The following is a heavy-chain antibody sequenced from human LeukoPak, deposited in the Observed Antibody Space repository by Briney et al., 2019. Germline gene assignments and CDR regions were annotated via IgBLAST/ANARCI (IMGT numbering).Heavy chain of an antibody. D-gene: IGHD5-18*01. Sequence: PGGSLRLSCATSGFTFSSYSMNWVRQAPGKGLEWVSSISSSSSYIYYADSVKGRFTISRDNAKNSLYLQMNSLRAEDTAVYYCARDLVPGYSYGFPYYFDYWGQGTLVTVSS. CDR1: GFTFSSYS. J-gene: IGHJ4*02. CDR3: ARDLVPGYSYGFPYYFDY. CDR2: ISSSSSYI. V-gene: IGHV3-21*01.